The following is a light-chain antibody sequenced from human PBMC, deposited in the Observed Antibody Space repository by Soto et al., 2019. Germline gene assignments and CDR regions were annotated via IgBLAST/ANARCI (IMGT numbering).Light chain of an antibody. Sequence: QSALTQPPSVSGSPGQSVTISCTGTSSDVGSYNRVSWYQQPPGTAPKLMIYEVSNRPSGVPDRFSGSKSDNTASLTISGLQAEDEADYYCSSYTSSSTHVVFGGGTKLTVL. J-gene: IGLJ2*01. V-gene: IGLV2-18*02. CDR1: SSDVGSYNR. CDR3: SSYTSSSTHVV. CDR2: EVS.